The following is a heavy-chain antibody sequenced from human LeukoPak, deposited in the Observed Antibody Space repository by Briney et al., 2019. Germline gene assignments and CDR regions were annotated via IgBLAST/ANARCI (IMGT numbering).Heavy chain of an antibody. D-gene: IGHD3-3*01. CDR3: ARDTYYDFFFDY. CDR1: GGSISSYY. Sequence: SETLSLTCTVSGGSISSYYWSWIRQPPGKGLEWIGEINHSGSTNYNPSLKSRVTISVDTSKNQFSLKLSSVTAADTAVYYCARDTYYDFFFDYWGQGTLVTVSS. J-gene: IGHJ4*02. CDR2: INHSGST. V-gene: IGHV4-34*01.